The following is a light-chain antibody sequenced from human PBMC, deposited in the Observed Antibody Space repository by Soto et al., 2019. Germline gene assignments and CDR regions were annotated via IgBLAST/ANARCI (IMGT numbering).Light chain of an antibody. J-gene: IGKJ4*01. CDR2: DAS. Sequence: EIVLTQSPATLSVSPGERATLSCRASQSVSNNLAWYQQKPGQAPRLLMYDASIRATGVPGRFSGSGSGTEFTLTISSLQSEDFAVYYCQQYNSWPLTFGGGTKVEIK. V-gene: IGKV3-15*01. CDR3: QQYNSWPLT. CDR1: QSVSNN.